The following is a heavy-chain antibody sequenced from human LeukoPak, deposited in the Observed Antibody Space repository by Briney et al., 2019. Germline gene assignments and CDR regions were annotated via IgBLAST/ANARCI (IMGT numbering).Heavy chain of an antibody. J-gene: IGHJ3*02. CDR3: AKDCSGGDCRDAFDI. D-gene: IGHD2-21*02. V-gene: IGHV3-23*01. Sequence: GGALRLSCAASGFTFSSYAMSWVRQAPGKGLEWVSAISGSGGSTYYADSVKGRFTISRDNSKNTLYLQMNSLRAEDTAVYYCAKDCSGGDCRDAFDIWGQGTMVTVSS. CDR1: GFTFSSYA. CDR2: ISGSGGST.